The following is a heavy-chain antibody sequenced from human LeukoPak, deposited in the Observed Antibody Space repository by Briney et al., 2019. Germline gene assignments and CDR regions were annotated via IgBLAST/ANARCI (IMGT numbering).Heavy chain of an antibody. Sequence: SETLSLTCAVYGGSFNGYYWRGIRHPPGKGLEWSGEINHSGSTNYNPALKSRVNISVDTSKNQFSLKLSSVTAADTAVYYCARGLRGVVVVPAAMGKGFDYWGQGTLVTVSS. V-gene: IGHV4-34*01. D-gene: IGHD2-2*01. CDR2: INHSGST. CDR3: ARGLRGVVVVPAAMGKGFDY. CDR1: GGSFNGYY. J-gene: IGHJ4*02.